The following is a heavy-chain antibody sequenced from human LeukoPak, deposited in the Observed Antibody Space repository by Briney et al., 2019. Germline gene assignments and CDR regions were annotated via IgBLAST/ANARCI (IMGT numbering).Heavy chain of an antibody. CDR3: APSGVAGTVFGYYFDY. J-gene: IGHJ4*02. D-gene: IGHD6-19*01. Sequence: GASVKVSCKASGYTFTGYYMHWVRQAPGQGLEWMGWINPNSGGTNYAQKFQGRVTMTRDTSISTAYMELSRLRSDDTAVYHCAPSGVAGTVFGYYFDYWGQGTLVAVSS. V-gene: IGHV1-2*02. CDR2: INPNSGGT. CDR1: GYTFTGYY.